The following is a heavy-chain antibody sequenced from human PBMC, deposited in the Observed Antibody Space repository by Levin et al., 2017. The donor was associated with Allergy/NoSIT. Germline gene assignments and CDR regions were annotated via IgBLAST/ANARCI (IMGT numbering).Heavy chain of an antibody. CDR1: GGSISSYY. J-gene: IGHJ4*02. CDR2: IYYSGST. V-gene: IGHV4-59*01. D-gene: IGHD3-16*01. CDR3: ARDDWGSRPVY. Sequence: PSETLSLTCTVSGGSISSYYWSWIRQPPGKGLEWIGYIYYSGSTNYNPSPKSRVTTTVDTSKNQFSLKLRSGTAGDTAVDYCARDDWGSRPVYWGQGTLVTVSS.